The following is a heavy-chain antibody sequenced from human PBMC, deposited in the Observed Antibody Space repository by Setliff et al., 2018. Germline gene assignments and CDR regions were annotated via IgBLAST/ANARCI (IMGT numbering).Heavy chain of an antibody. CDR2: IDWDDDK. D-gene: IGHD2-2*03. J-gene: IGHJ4*02. CDR3: AHSYVGYCSSTSCYLKYYFDY. V-gene: IGHV2-5*02. CDR1: GFSLSTSGVG. Sequence: SGPTLVNPTQTLTLTCTFSGFSLSTSGVGVGWIRQPPGKALEWLALIDWDDDKRYSPSLKSRLTITKDTSKNQVVLTMTNMDPVDTATYYCAHSYVGYCSSTSCYLKYYFDYWGQGTLVTVSS.